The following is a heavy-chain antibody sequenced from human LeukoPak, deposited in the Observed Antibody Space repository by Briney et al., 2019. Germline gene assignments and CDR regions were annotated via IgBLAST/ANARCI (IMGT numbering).Heavy chain of an antibody. Sequence: SETLSLTCAVYGGSFSGYYWSWIRQPPGKGLEWIGEINHSGSTNYNPSLKSRVTIPVDTSKNQFSLKLSSVTAADTAVYYCARHYYDSSGRGAFDIWGQGTMVTVSS. CDR3: ARHYYDSSGRGAFDI. D-gene: IGHD3-22*01. J-gene: IGHJ3*02. V-gene: IGHV4-34*01. CDR1: GGSFSGYY. CDR2: INHSGST.